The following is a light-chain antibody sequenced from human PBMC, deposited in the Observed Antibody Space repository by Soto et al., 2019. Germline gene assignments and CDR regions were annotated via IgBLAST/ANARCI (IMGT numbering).Light chain of an antibody. J-gene: IGKJ1*01. V-gene: IGKV1-27*01. CDR1: QAISTY. Sequence: DIQLTQSPSSLSASVGDRVTITCRASQAISTYLVWYQQKPGTVPKLLIFAASTLQSGVPSRFSGSGSGTDFTITISSLQPEDVATYYCQNYNGSPWTFGQGTKVEIK. CDR3: QNYNGSPWT. CDR2: AAS.